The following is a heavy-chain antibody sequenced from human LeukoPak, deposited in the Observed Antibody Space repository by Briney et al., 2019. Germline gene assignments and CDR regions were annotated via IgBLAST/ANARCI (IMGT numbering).Heavy chain of an antibody. D-gene: IGHD6-13*01. Sequence: SETLSLTCTVSGGSINSYFWSWIRQPPGKGLEWIGYIYYSGNTNYNPSLKSRVTISVDTSKNQFSLKLDPVTAADSAVYYCARDSSSWAGYFDYWGQGTLVTVSS. CDR1: GGSINSYF. V-gene: IGHV4-59*01. J-gene: IGHJ4*02. CDR3: ARDSSSWAGYFDY. CDR2: IYYSGNT.